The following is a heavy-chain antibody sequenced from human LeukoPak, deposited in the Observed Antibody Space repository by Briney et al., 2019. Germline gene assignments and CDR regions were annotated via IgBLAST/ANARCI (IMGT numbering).Heavy chain of an antibody. V-gene: IGHV3-30*04. D-gene: IGHD6-19*01. CDR3: TRNSGWYGLS. CDR2: ISYDGSNK. CDR1: GFTFSSYA. Sequence: GGSLRLSCAASGFTFSSYAMHWVRQAPGKGLEWVAVISYDGSNKYYADSVKGRFTISRDNSNNTLFLHLNSLRGEDTAVYYCTRNSGWYGLSWGQGTLVTVSS. J-gene: IGHJ1*01.